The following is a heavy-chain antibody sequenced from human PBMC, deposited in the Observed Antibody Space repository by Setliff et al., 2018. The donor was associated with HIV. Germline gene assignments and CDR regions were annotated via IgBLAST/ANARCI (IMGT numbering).Heavy chain of an antibody. CDR3: ARFPLRASVSPDY. CDR2: INVNNAGT. CDR1: GYTFTGNSDYY. D-gene: IGHD4-17*01. Sequence: ASVKVSCKASGYTFTGNSDYYLHWVRQAPGQGLEWMGWINVNNAGTNYAQKFQGRVSMTRDTSIRTAYMELRGLTSDDTAVYYCARFPLRASVSPDYWGQGTLVTVSS. J-gene: IGHJ4*02. V-gene: IGHV1-2*02.